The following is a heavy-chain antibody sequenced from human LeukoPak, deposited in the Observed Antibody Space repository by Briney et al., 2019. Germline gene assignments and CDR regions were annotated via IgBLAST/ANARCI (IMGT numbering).Heavy chain of an antibody. CDR2: INHSGST. CDR1: GGSFSGYY. CDR3: AGRIVGTTKLDY. Sequence: SETLSLTCAVYGGSFSGYYWSWIRQPPGKGLEWIGEINHSGSTNYNPSLKSRVTISVDTSKNQFSLKLSSVTAADTAVYYCAGRIVGTTKLDYWGQGILVTVSS. J-gene: IGHJ4*02. D-gene: IGHD1-26*01. V-gene: IGHV4-34*01.